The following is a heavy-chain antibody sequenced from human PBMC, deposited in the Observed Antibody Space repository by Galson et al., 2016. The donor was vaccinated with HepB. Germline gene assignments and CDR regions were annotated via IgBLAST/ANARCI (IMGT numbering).Heavy chain of an antibody. CDR2: IYHDGINK. J-gene: IGHJ6*02. CDR3: ARDRMSIKNVWSGYYGGVFYYYGMDV. Sequence: SLRLSCAPSGFTFSTYVMHWVRQAPGKGLEWVALIYHDGINKYYADSVKGRFTISRDNSQNTLYLHMNSLRAEDTAVYYCARDRMSIKNVWSGYYGGVFYYYGMDVWGQGTTVTVSS. V-gene: IGHV3-33*01. D-gene: IGHD3-3*01. CDR1: GFTFSTYV.